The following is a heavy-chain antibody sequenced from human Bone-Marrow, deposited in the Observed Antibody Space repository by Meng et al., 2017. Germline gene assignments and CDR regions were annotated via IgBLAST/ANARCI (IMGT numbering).Heavy chain of an antibody. CDR1: GFTFSLYA. V-gene: IGHV3-30*15. CDR2: ISYVESNK. J-gene: IGHJ4*01. D-gene: IGHD6-19*01. CDR3: AREGLEVGYSSGWVDY. Sequence: GESLKISCSASGFTFSLYAIHWVRQAPGKGLEWVAVISYVESNKYYADSVKGRFTISRDNSKNTLYLQMGSLRPEDMAVYYCAREGLEVGYSSGWVDYWGQGKLV.